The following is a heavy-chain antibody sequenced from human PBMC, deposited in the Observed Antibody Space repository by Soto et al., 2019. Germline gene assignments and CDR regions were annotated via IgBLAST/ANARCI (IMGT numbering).Heavy chain of an antibody. J-gene: IGHJ4*02. Sequence: QVQLVQSGAEVKKSGASVKVSCKASGYTFTGYYIHWVRQAPGQVLEWMGEISPNSGGTKYAQKFQGRVTMTRDTSISTVYMELSNLSPDDTAVYYCGRGRSGELVVFYWGQGTLVTVYS. D-gene: IGHD1-7*01. CDR3: GRGRSGELVVFY. CDR1: GYTFTGYY. V-gene: IGHV1-2*02. CDR2: ISPNSGGT.